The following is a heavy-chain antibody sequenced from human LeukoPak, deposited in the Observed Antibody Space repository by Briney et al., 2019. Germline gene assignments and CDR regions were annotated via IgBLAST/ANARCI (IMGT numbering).Heavy chain of an antibody. V-gene: IGHV3-30-3*01. CDR3: ARDALKTANAV. J-gene: IGHJ6*02. D-gene: IGHD5-18*01. CDR1: GFTFSSYA. CDR2: ISYDGSNK. Sequence: QPGRSLRLSCAASGFTFSSYAMHWVRQAPGKGLEWVAVISYDGSNKYYADSVKGRFTISRDNSKNTLYLQMNSLRAEDTAVYYFARDALKTANAVGGQGTTVTVSS.